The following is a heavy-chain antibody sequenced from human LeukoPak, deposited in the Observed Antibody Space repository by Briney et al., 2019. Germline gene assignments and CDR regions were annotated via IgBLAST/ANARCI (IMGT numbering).Heavy chain of an antibody. CDR3: ASSPRYYDSSGTFFDY. D-gene: IGHD3-22*01. J-gene: IGHJ4*02. CDR2: IYYSGST. Sequence: SETLSLTCTVSGGSISSYYWSWIRQPPGKGLEWIGYIYYSGSTNYNPSLKSRVTISVDTSKNQVSLKLSSVTAADTAVYYCASSPRYYDSSGTFFDYWGQGTLVTVSS. V-gene: IGHV4-59*08. CDR1: GGSISSYY.